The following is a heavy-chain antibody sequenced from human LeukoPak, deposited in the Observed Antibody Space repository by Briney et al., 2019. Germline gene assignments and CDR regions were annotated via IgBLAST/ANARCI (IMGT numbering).Heavy chain of an antibody. CDR1: GDSISSSNSY. J-gene: IGHJ4*02. CDR2: IYYSGST. D-gene: IGHD3-10*01. Sequence: SETLSLTCTVSGDSISSSNSYWGWIRQPPGKGLEWFGTIYYSGSTYYNPSLKSRVSISLHTSKKQFSLKLTSVTAADTAVYYCARRPAIIMDRGVVYYFDSWGQGILVTVSS. CDR3: ARRPAIIMDRGVVYYFDS. V-gene: IGHV4-39*01.